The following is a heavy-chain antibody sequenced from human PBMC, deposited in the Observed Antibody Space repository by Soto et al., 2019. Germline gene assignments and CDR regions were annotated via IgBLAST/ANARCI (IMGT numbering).Heavy chain of an antibody. Sequence: QVQLVQSGAEVKKPGSSVKVSCKASGGTFSSYAISWVRQAPGQGLEWMGGIIPIFGTANYAQKFQGRVTITADESTSTAYMELSSLRSEDTTVYYCVYCSGGSCYSNPWFDPWGQGTLVTVSS. J-gene: IGHJ5*02. CDR3: VYCSGGSCYSNPWFDP. CDR2: IIPIFGTA. V-gene: IGHV1-69*01. CDR1: GGTFSSYA. D-gene: IGHD2-15*01.